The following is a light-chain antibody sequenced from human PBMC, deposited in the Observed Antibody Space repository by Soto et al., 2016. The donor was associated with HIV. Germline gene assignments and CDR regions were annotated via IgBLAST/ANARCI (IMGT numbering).Light chain of an antibody. V-gene: IGLV3-1*01. CDR2: QDT. J-gene: IGLJ2*01. CDR1: KLGDKY. Sequence: SHELTQPPSVSVSPGQTASISCSGDKLGDKYACWYQQKPGQSPVLVIYQDTKRPSGIPERFSGSNSGNTATLTISGTQAMDEADYSCQVWDSSTVIFGGGTKLTV. CDR3: QVWDSSTVI.